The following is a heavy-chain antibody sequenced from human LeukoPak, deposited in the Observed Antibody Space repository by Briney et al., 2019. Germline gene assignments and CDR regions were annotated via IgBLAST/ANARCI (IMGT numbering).Heavy chain of an antibody. Sequence: GGSLRLSCAASGFTRGSHAMHWVRQAPGKGLEWVAVISYDGSNKYYADYVKGRFTISRDNSKNTLYMQMNSLRAEDTAVYYCARDWQWLVKSGNIDYWGQGTLVTVSS. CDR2: ISYDGSNK. V-gene: IGHV3-30*04. D-gene: IGHD6-19*01. J-gene: IGHJ4*02. CDR3: ARDWQWLVKSGNIDY. CDR1: GFTRGSHA.